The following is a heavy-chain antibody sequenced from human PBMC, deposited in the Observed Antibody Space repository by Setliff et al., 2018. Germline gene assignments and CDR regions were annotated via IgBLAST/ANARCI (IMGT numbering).Heavy chain of an antibody. V-gene: IGHV3-21*01. J-gene: IGHJ4*02. D-gene: IGHD2-2*01. Sequence: GESLKISCAASGFTFNSYTMNWIRQAPGQGLEWVSSIDTSSTLIYYADSVKGRFTISRDNAENSLYLQMNSLRAEDTAVYYCARSETCHSTHCSPYDYWGQGTPVTVSS. CDR3: ARSETCHSTHCSPYDY. CDR1: GFTFNSYT. CDR2: IDTSSTLI.